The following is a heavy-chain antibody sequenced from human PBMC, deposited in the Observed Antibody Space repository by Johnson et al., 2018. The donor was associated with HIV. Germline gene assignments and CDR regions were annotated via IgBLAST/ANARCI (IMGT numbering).Heavy chain of an antibody. CDR2: ISGSGGSNK. V-gene: IGHV3-23*04. J-gene: IGHJ3*02. D-gene: IGHD6-19*01. CDR1: GFTFSSNA. CDR3: ARVQWLILDAFDI. Sequence: VQLVESGGGVVQPGRSLRLSCAASGFTFSSNAMSWVRQAPGKGLEWVSGISGSGGSNKYYADSVKGRFTISRDNSKNTLYLQMNSLRAEDTAVYYCARVQWLILDAFDIWGQGTMVTVSS.